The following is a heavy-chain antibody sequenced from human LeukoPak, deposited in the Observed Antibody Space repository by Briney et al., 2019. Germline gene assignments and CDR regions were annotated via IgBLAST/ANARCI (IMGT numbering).Heavy chain of an antibody. V-gene: IGHV4-39*07. CDR1: SGSISSDSYY. D-gene: IGHD2-2*01. J-gene: IGHJ4*02. Sequence: SETLSLTCTVSSGSISSDSYYWAWIRQPPGKGLEWIGIIYYSGNTYLNPSLKSRVTTSFDTSKNQFSLNLRSVTAADTAVYYCANKVYCSTTSCYHAGYWGQGTLVTVSS. CDR3: ANKVYCSTTSCYHAGY. CDR2: IYYSGNT.